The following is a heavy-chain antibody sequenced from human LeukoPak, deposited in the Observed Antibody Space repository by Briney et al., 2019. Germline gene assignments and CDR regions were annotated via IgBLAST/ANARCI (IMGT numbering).Heavy chain of an antibody. CDR1: GYSISSNDYS. CDR3: ARARDGYDFLDP. J-gene: IGHJ5*02. V-gene: IGHV4-30-4*07. Sequence: PSETLSLTCAVSGYSISSNDYSWSWIRQPPGKGLEWIGYVYYSGSTYYNPSLKSRLTLSVDTSKNQFSLNLHSVTAADTAVYYCARARDGYDFLDPWGQGTLVTVSS. D-gene: IGHD5-24*01. CDR2: VYYSGST.